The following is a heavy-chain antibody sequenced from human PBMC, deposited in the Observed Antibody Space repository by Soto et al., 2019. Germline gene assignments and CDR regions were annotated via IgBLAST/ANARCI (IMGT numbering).Heavy chain of an antibody. V-gene: IGHV3-48*01. D-gene: IGHD3-10*01. CDR2: ISSSSSTI. CDR1: GFTFSSYS. CDR3: ARLLWFGELNGN. J-gene: IGHJ4*02. Sequence: EVQLVESGGGLVQHGGSLRLSCAASGFTFSSYSMNWVRPAPGKGLEWVSYISSSSSTIYYADSVKGRFTISRDNAKNSLYLQMNSLRAEDTAVYYCARLLWFGELNGNWGQGTLVTVSS.